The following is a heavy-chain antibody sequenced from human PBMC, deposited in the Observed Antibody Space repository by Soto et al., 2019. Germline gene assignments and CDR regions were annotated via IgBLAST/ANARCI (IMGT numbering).Heavy chain of an antibody. V-gene: IGHV1-18*01. J-gene: IGHJ5*02. CDR1: GYTFTSYG. Sequence: ASVKVSCKASGYTFTSYGISWVRQAPGQGLEWMGWISAYNGNTNYAQKLQGRVTMTTDTSTSTAYMELRSLRSDDTAVYYCARSITIFGVAYNWFDPWGQGTLVTVSS. CDR2: ISAYNGNT. CDR3: ARSITIFGVAYNWFDP. D-gene: IGHD3-3*01.